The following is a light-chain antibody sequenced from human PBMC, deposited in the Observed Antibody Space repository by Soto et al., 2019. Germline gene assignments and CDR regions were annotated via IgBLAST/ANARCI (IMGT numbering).Light chain of an antibody. CDR2: SDN. CDR1: SSNIGTYT. V-gene: IGLV1-44*01. J-gene: IGLJ2*01. Sequence: QSVLTQPPSASGTPGQRVTISCSGSSSNIGTYTVNWYQQLPGTAPKFLINSDNQRPSGVPDRFSGSKSGTSASLAISGLQSEDEADYYCAAWDDSLHVVFGRGTKRTVL. CDR3: AAWDDSLHVV.